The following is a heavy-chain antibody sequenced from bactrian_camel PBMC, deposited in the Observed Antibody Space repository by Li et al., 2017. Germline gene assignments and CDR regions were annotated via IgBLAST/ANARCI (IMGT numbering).Heavy chain of an antibody. CDR1: GNTVGRHC. CDR2: INSGGGTT. CDR3: VREQKSGDYAPAFGY. D-gene: IGHD4*01. Sequence: QVQLVESGGGSVQAGGSLRLSCVVSGNTVGRHCMGWLRQAPGKGLEWVSTINSGGGTTDYADSVKGRFTISRGNAKNTAYLQMNSLKPEDTAVYYCVREQKSGDYAPAFGYWGQGTQVTVS. V-gene: IGHV3S25*01. J-gene: IGHJ6*01.